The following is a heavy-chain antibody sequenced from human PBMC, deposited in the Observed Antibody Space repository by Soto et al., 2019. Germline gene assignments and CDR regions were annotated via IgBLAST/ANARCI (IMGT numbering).Heavy chain of an antibody. V-gene: IGHV1-18*01. CDR1: GYTFTSYG. Sequence: GASVKVSCKASGYTFTSYGISWVRQAPGQGLEWMGWISAYNGNTNYAQKLQGRVTMTTDTSTSTAYMELRSLRSDDTAVHYCARDTGIVVVPAAIPGYGMDVWGQGTTVTVSS. D-gene: IGHD2-2*02. CDR2: ISAYNGNT. J-gene: IGHJ6*02. CDR3: ARDTGIVVVPAAIPGYGMDV.